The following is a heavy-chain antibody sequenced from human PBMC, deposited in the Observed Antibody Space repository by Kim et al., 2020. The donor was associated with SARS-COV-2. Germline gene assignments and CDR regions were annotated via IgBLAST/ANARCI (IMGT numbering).Heavy chain of an antibody. CDR1: GGTFSSYA. V-gene: IGHV1-69*13. CDR3: ARGLNAVATLYY. D-gene: IGHD6-19*01. J-gene: IGHJ4*02. CDR2: IIPIFGTA. Sequence: SVKVSCKASGGTFSSYAISWVRQAPGQGLEWMGGIIPIFGTANYAQKFQGRVTITADESTSTAYMELSSLRSEDTAVYYCARGLNAVATLYYWGQGTLVTVSS.